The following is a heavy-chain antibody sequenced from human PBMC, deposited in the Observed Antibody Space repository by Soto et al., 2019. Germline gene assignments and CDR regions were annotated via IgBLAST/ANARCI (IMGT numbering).Heavy chain of an antibody. CDR3: ARGVGATHFDY. CDR2: SDYTGST. D-gene: IGHD1-26*01. V-gene: IGHV4-59*01. CDR1: GGSISDFY. J-gene: IGHJ4*02. Sequence: PSETLSLTCTVSGGSISDFYWTWIRQPPGEGLEWIGYSDYTGSTNYNPSLKSRFIISVDTSKNQFSLKLSSVTSADTAVYYCARGVGATHFDYWGQGALVTVSS.